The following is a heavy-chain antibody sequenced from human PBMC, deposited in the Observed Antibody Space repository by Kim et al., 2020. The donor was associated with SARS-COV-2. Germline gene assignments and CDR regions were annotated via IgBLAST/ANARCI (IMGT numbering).Heavy chain of an antibody. Sequence: SFQGHVTISADKSISTAYLQWSSLKASDTAMYYCARAVVVPAAMGDWFDPWGQGTLVTVSS. J-gene: IGHJ5*02. V-gene: IGHV5-10-1*01. D-gene: IGHD2-2*01. CDR3: ARAVVVPAAMGDWFDP.